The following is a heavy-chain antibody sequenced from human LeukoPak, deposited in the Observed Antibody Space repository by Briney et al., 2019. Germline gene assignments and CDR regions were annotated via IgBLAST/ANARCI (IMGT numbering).Heavy chain of an antibody. V-gene: IGHV3-23*01. J-gene: IGHJ5*02. D-gene: IGHD3-3*01. CDR1: GFTFSSYA. CDR2: ISGSGGST. Sequence: GSLRLSCAASGFTFSSYAMSWVRQAPGKGLEWVSAISGSGGSTYYVDSVKGRFTISRDNPKNTLYLQMNSLRAEDTAVYYCAKDRTLNDFWSGYYISGYNWFDPWGQGTLVTVSS. CDR3: AKDRTLNDFWSGYYISGYNWFDP.